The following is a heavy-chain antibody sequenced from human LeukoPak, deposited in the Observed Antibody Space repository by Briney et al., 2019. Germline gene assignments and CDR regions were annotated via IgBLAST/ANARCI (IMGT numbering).Heavy chain of an antibody. V-gene: IGHV1-8*02. J-gene: IGHJ6*03. Sequence: GASVKVSCKASGYTFTSYGINWVRQATGQGLEWMGWMNPNSGNTGYAQKFQGRVTMTRNTSISTAYMELSSLRSEDTAVYYCARGSSYYYGSGSPYYYYYMDVWGKGTTVTISS. CDR1: GYTFTSYG. CDR2: MNPNSGNT. D-gene: IGHD3-10*01. CDR3: ARGSSYYYGSGSPYYYYYMDV.